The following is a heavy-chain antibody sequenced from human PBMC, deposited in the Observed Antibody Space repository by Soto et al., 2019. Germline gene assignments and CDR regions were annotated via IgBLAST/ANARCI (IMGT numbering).Heavy chain of an antibody. D-gene: IGHD5-12*01. CDR1: GFTFSSYG. CDR3: AREGIVDTYSFDY. CDR2: IWYDGSNK. V-gene: IGHV3-33*01. J-gene: IGHJ4*02. Sequence: QVQLVESGGGVVQPGRSLRLSCAASGFTFSSYGMHWVRQAPGKGLEWVAVIWYDGSNKYYADSVKGRFTISRDNSKNTLYLKMNSLRTEDTAVYYCAREGIVDTYSFDYWGQGTLVTVSS.